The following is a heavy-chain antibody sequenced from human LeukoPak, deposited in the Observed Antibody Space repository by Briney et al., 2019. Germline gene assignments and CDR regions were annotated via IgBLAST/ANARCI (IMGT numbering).Heavy chain of an antibody. J-gene: IGHJ4*02. V-gene: IGHV4-34*01. CDR1: GGSFSGYY. CDR2: INHSGST. Sequence: SETLSLTCAVYGGSFSGYYWSWIRQPPGKGLEWIGEINHSGSTNYNPSLKSRVTISVDTSKNQFSLKLSSVTAADTAVYYCARADCSSTSCYADYWGQGTLVTVSS. D-gene: IGHD2-2*01. CDR3: ARADCSSTSCYADY.